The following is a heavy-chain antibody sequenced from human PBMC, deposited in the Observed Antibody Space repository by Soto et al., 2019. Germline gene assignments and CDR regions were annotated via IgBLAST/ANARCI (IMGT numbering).Heavy chain of an antibody. D-gene: IGHD2-21*02. CDR3: ARHGTGIVVVTASYWYFDL. Sequence: QVQLQESGPGLVKPSETLSLTCTVSGGSISSYYWSWIRQPPGKGLEWIGYIYYSGSTNYNPSLLGGVAISVDTSKNQCSLRRGSVTAADTAVYYCARHGTGIVVVTASYWYFDLWGRGTLVTVSS. CDR1: GGSISSYY. J-gene: IGHJ2*01. CDR2: IYYSGST. V-gene: IGHV4-59*08.